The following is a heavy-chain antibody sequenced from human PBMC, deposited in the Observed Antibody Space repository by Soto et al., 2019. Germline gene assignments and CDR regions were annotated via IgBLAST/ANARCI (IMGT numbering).Heavy chain of an antibody. CDR2: IYHSGST. V-gene: IGHV4-30-2*01. J-gene: IGHJ4*02. Sequence: SETLSLTCAVSGGSISSGGYSWSWIRQPPGKGLEWIGYIYHSGSTYYNPSLKSRVTISVDRSKNQFSLKLSSVTAADTAVYHCARVPDYWGQGTLVTVSS. CDR3: ARVPDY. CDR1: GGSISSGGYS.